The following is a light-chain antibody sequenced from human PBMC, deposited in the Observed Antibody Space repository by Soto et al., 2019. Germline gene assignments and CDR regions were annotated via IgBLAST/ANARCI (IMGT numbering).Light chain of an antibody. CDR3: QQYYNWYT. V-gene: IGKV3-15*01. CDR2: DAS. J-gene: IGKJ2*01. CDR1: QSVGTK. Sequence: EKVMTQSPATLSVSPGERATLSCRASQSVGTKLAWYQHKPGQAPRLLIYDASTRATGIPARFSGSGSGTEFTLTISSLQSEDFVVYFCQQYYNWYTYGQGTKLEIK.